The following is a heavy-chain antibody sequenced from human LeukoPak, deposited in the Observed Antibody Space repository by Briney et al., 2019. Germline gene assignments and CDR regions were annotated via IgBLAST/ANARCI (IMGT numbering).Heavy chain of an antibody. CDR1: GFTFTSHW. V-gene: IGHV3-7*01. CDR2: MNLDGSEK. CDR3: ARDATYCTNGVCYTRFDY. J-gene: IGHJ4*02. D-gene: IGHD2-8*01. Sequence: TGGSLRPSCAASGFTFTSHWMSWVRQAPGKGPEWVARMNLDGSEKYYVDSVKGRFTISRDNAKTSLYLEMNSLRAEDTAVYYCARDATYCTNGVCYTRFDYWGQGTLVTVSS.